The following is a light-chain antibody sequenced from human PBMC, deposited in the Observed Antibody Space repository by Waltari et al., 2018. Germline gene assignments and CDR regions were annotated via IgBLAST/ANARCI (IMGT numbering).Light chain of an antibody. CDR1: QSVSTW. CDR3: QKYKSDPLT. CDR2: AAS. V-gene: IGKV1-5*03. J-gene: IGKJ4*01. Sequence: DIQMTQSPSTLSAFVGDRVTITCRASQSVSTWLAWYQQKPGKAPTLLIYAASSSASGVPSRFSGGGSGTEFALTISSLQPDDFAAYDCQKYKSDPLTFGGGTKVEIK.